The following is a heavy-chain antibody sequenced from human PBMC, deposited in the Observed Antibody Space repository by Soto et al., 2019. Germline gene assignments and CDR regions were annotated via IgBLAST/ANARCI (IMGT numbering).Heavy chain of an antibody. V-gene: IGHV4-4*02. J-gene: IGHJ5*02. D-gene: IGHD6-19*01. CDR2: IYHSGST. Sequence: SETLSLTCAVSGGSISSSNWWSWVRQPPGKGLEWIGEIYHSGSTNYNPSLKSRVTISVDKSKNQFSLKLSSVTAADTAVYYCARLTAVAGTWLDPWGQGTLVTVSS. CDR1: GGSISSSNW. CDR3: ARLTAVAGTWLDP.